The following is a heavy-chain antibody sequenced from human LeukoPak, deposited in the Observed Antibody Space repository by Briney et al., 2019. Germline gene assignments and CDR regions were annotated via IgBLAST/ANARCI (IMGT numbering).Heavy chain of an antibody. V-gene: IGHV1-2*02. Sequence: ASVKVSCKASGYPFTCYYMHWVRQAPGQGLEWMGWINPNSGGTNYAQKFQGRVTMTRDTSISTAYMELSRLRSDYTAVYYCAIYHGDGFGELSDYWGQGTLVTVSS. CDR1: GYPFTCYY. CDR3: AIYHGDGFGELSDY. CDR2: INPNSGGT. D-gene: IGHD3-10*01. J-gene: IGHJ4*02.